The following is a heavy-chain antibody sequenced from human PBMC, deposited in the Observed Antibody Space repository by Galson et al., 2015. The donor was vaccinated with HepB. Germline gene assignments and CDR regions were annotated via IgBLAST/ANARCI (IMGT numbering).Heavy chain of an antibody. CDR3: ARGSVTNYYYYGMDV. V-gene: IGHV3-23*01. CDR1: GFTFSSYA. CDR2: ISSSGGTT. D-gene: IGHD4-17*01. Sequence: SLRLSCAASGFTFSSYAMSWVRQAPGKGLEWVSVISSSGGTTYYADSVKGRFTISRDNSKNTLYLQMNSLRAEDTAVYCCARGSVTNYYYYGMDVWGQGTTVTVSS. J-gene: IGHJ6*02.